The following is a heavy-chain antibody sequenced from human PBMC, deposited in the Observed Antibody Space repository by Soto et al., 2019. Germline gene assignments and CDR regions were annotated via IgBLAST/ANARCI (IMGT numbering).Heavy chain of an antibody. Sequence: SETLSLTYTVSGVAITTSSYFWGWLRQPPGKGLEWIGSVSYSGSTYYNPSLKSRVTISVDASKHQFSLKLRSVTAADTDVYYCARVGGVAARTFDYWGQGPLVTVSS. V-gene: IGHV4-39*07. J-gene: IGHJ4*02. CDR2: VSYSGST. CDR1: GVAITTSSYF. D-gene: IGHD6-6*01. CDR3: ARVGGVAARTFDY.